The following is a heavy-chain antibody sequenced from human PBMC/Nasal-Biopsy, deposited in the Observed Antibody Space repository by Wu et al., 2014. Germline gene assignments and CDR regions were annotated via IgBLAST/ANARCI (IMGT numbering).Heavy chain of an antibody. CDR1: GGSISSSSYY. V-gene: IGHV4-39*01. J-gene: IGHJ5*02. CDR3: ARHRALALIGAASEDWFDP. D-gene: IGHD6-13*01. Sequence: TLSLTCTVSGGSISSSSYYWGWIRQPPGKGLEWIGSIYYSGSTYYNPSLKSRVTISVDTSKNQFSLKLSSVTAADTAVYYCARHRALALIGAASEDWFDPWGQGTLVTVSS. CDR2: IYYSGST.